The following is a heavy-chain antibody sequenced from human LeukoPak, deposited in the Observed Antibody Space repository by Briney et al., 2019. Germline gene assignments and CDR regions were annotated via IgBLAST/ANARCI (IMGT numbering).Heavy chain of an antibody. CDR2: IYYSGST. CDR3: ASGGLYDSSGYWNRLDY. D-gene: IGHD3-22*01. Sequence: SETLSLTCTVSGGSISSGDYYWSWIRQPPGTGLEWIGYIYYSGSTYYNPSLKSRVTISVDTSKNQFSLKLSSVTAADTAVYYCASGGLYDSSGYWNRLDYWGQGTLVTVSS. CDR1: GGSISSGDYY. J-gene: IGHJ4*02. V-gene: IGHV4-30-4*01.